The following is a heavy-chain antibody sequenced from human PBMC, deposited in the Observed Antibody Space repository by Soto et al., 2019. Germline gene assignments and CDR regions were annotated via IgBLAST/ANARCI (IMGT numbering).Heavy chain of an antibody. D-gene: IGHD3-10*01. CDR3: ARDKPNYYGSGSYYYYYYYYMDV. CDR1: GGTFSSYT. J-gene: IGHJ6*03. Sequence: QVQLVQSGAEVKKPGSSVKVTCKASGGTFSSYTISWVRQAPGQGLEWMGRIIPILAIANYARKFQGRVTITADKSTSTAYMELSSLRSEDTAVYYCARDKPNYYGSGSYYYYYYYYMDVWGKGTTVTVSS. V-gene: IGHV1-69*08. CDR2: IIPILAIA.